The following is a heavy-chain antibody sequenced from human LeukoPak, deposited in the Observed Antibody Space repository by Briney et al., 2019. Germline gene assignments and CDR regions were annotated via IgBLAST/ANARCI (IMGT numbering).Heavy chain of an antibody. Sequence: GGFLRLSSAASGFTFSDYYMSWIRQAPGKGLEWASYISSSSSYTNYADSVKGRFTISRDNAKNSLYLQMNSLRAEDTAVYYCARDRRDCSSTSCYGYYYYGMDVRGKGTTVTVSS. J-gene: IGHJ6*04. V-gene: IGHV3-11*06. CDR3: ARDRRDCSSTSCYGYYYYGMDV. D-gene: IGHD2-2*01. CDR2: ISSSSSYT. CDR1: GFTFSDYY.